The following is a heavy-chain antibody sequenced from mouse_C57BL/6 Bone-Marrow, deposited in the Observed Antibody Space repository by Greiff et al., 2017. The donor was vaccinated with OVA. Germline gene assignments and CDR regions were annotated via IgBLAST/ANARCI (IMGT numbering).Heavy chain of an antibody. CDR3: ASGDWYYFDY. J-gene: IGHJ2*01. Sequence: VQLQQSGPELVKPGASVKISCKASGYSFTGYYMNWVKQSPEKSLEWIGEINPSTGGTTYNQKFKAKATLTVAKSSSTAYMQLNSLTSEDSAVYYCASGDWYYFDYWGQGTTLTVSS. V-gene: IGHV1-42*01. CDR1: GYSFTGYY. CDR2: INPSTGGT. D-gene: IGHD3-3*01.